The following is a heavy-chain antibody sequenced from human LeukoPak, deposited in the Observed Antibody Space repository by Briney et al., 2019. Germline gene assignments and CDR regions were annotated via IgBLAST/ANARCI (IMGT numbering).Heavy chain of an antibody. V-gene: IGHV4-38-2*02. D-gene: IGHD6-6*01. CDR1: GYSISSGYY. CDR2: IYHSGST. J-gene: IGHJ5*02. Sequence: SETLSLTCTVSGYSISSGYYWGWIRQPPGKGLEWIGSIYHSGSTYYNPSLKSRVTISVDTSKNQFSLKLSSVTAADTAVYYCARDGGAARPNWFDPWGQRTLVTVSS. CDR3: ARDGGAARPNWFDP.